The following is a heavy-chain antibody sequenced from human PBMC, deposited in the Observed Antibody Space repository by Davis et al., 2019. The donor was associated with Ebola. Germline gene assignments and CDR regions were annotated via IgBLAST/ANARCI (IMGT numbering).Heavy chain of an antibody. CDR1: GYTFTSYY. D-gene: IGHD2-15*01. CDR3: ARGRGRYCKNICSWFDP. J-gene: IGHJ5*02. Sequence: ASVKVSCKASGYTFTSYYMHWVRQAPGQGLEWMGIINPSGGSTSYAQKFQGRVTMTRDTSTGTVYMELSSLRSEDTAVYYCARGRGRYCKNICSWFDPWGQGTLVTVSS. CDR2: INPSGGST. V-gene: IGHV1-46*01.